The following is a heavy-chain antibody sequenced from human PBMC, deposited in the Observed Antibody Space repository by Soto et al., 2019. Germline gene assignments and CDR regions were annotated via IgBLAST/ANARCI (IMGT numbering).Heavy chain of an antibody. CDR3: AHSPGLEATHSEYFRH. J-gene: IGHJ1*01. D-gene: IGHD1-26*01. CDR2: IYWDDDK. V-gene: IGHV2-5*02. CDR1: GFSFSTFGVG. Sequence: QITLKESGPTLVKPTQTLTLTCTFSGFSFSTFGVGVGWIRQPPGKALEWLALIYWDDDKRYSPSLRTRLTVTKDTSKNQVVLTLTNMDPVDTATYYCAHSPGLEATHSEYFRHWGQGTLVIVSS.